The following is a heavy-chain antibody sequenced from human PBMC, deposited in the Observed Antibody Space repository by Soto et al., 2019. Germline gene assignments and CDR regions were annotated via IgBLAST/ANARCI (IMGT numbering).Heavy chain of an antibody. D-gene: IGHD5-12*01. CDR3: AGGTGWLPEY. V-gene: IGHV4-61*01. J-gene: IGHJ4*02. CDR2: IRYSGST. Sequence: SETLSLTCTVSGGSVSSGSYYWNWIRQPPGKGLEWVANIRYSGSTIYNPSLKSRVTISVDTPKNQLSLKLNSVTAADTAVYYCAGGTGWLPEYWGPGTLVTVSS. CDR1: GGSVSSGSYY.